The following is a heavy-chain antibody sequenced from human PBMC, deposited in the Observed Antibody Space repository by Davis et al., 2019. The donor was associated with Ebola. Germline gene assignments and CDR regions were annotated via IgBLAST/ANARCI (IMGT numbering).Heavy chain of an antibody. CDR2: IRSKANSYAT. CDR1: GFTFSGSA. CDR3: TSGSYPFDY. J-gene: IGHJ4*02. Sequence: GESLKISCAASGFTFSGSAMHWVRQASGKELEWVGRIRSKANSYATAYAASVKGRFTISRDDSKNTAYLQMNSLKTEDTAVYYCTSGSYPFDYWGQGTLVTVSS. D-gene: IGHD1-26*01. V-gene: IGHV3-73*01.